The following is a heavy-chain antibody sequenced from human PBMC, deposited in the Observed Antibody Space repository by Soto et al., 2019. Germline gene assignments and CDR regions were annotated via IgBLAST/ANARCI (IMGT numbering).Heavy chain of an antibody. Sequence: QVQLVQSGAEVKKPGASVKVSCKASGYTFTSYGISWVRQAPGQGLEWMGWISAYNGNTNYAQNLQGRVTMTTDTCTSTAYVELRSLGSDDTAVYYCARGGIAVAVSQYFQHWGQGTLVTVSS. CDR2: ISAYNGNT. CDR3: ARGGIAVAVSQYFQH. V-gene: IGHV1-18*01. D-gene: IGHD6-19*01. CDR1: GYTFTSYG. J-gene: IGHJ1*01.